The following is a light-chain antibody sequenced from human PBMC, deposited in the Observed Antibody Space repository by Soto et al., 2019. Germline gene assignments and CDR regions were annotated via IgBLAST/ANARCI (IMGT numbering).Light chain of an antibody. CDR3: QQYNNWHPLT. CDR1: QSVSSY. Sequence: EIVLTQSPATLSLSPGERATLSCRVSQSVSSYLAWYQQKPGQAPRLLIYDASTRATGIPARFSGSGSGTEFTLTISSLQSKDFAVYYCQQYNNWHPLTFGGGTKVDIK. J-gene: IGKJ4*01. CDR2: DAS. V-gene: IGKV3D-15*01.